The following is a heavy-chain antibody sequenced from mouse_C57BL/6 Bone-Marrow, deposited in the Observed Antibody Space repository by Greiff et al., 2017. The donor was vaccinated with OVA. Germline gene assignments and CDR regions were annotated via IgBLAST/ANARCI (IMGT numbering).Heavy chain of an antibody. D-gene: IGHD2-4*01. CDR3: AREDYDYFDY. V-gene: IGHV1-52*01. J-gene: IGHJ2*01. Sequence: QVQLQQPGAELVRPGSSVKLSCKASGYTFTSYWMHWVKQRPIQGLEWIGNIDPSDRETLYNQKFKDKATLTVDKSSSTAYMQLSSLTSEDSAVYRCAREDYDYFDYGGEGTTLTVSS. CDR1: GYTFTSYW. CDR2: IDPSDRET.